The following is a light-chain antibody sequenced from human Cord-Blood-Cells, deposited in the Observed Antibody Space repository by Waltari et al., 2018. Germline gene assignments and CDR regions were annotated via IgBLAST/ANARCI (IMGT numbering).Light chain of an antibody. V-gene: IGLV3-19*01. CDR1: SLRSYY. CDR3: NSRDSSGNRV. J-gene: IGLJ3*02. Sequence: SSELTQDPAVSVALGQTVTITCQGDSLRSYYASWYQQKPGQAPVLVIYGKNNRPSGIPDRFSGSSSGNTASLTITGAQAEDEADYYCNSRDSSGNRVFGGGTKLTVL. CDR2: GKN.